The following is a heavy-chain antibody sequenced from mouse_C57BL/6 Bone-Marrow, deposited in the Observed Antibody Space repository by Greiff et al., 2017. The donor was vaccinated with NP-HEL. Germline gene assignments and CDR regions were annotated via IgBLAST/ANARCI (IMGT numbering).Heavy chain of an antibody. J-gene: IGHJ3*01. CDR2: IYPSDSET. CDR3: ARGYLLPFAY. Sequence: QVQLQQPGAELVRPGSSVKLSCKASGYTFTSYWMDWVKQRPGQGLEWIGNIYPSDSETHYNQKFKDKATLTVDKSSSTAYMQLSSLTSEDSAVYYCARGYLLPFAYWGQGTLVTVSA. CDR1: GYTFTSYW. V-gene: IGHV1-61*01. D-gene: IGHD1-1*01.